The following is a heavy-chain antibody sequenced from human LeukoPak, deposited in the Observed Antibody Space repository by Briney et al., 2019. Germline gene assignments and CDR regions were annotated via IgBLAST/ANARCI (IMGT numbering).Heavy chain of an antibody. CDR3: ARNPSLHIVVVTAIDY. V-gene: IGHV4-39*01. Sequence: SETLSLTCTVSGDSISSSSYYWGWIRQPPGKGLEWIGNINYGGRTYYNPSLKSRVTISVDTSKNQFSLKLSSVTAADTAVYYCARNPSLHIVVVTAIDYWGLGTLVTVSS. CDR1: GDSISSSSYY. CDR2: INYGGRT. J-gene: IGHJ4*02. D-gene: IGHD2-21*02.